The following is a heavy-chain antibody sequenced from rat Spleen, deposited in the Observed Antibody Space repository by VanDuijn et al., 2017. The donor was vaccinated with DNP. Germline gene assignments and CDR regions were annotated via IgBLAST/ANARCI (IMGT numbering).Heavy chain of an antibody. CDR3: ARGGYGIWFAY. J-gene: IGHJ3*01. V-gene: IGHV1-43*01. CDR1: GDTFTSYY. D-gene: IGHD1-7*01. Sequence: QIQLQQSGAEPAKPGSSVKISCKASGDTFTSYYIGWIKQTTGQGLEYIGYINTGSGGTNYNEKFKGKATLTVDKSSSTGFMQLSSLTPDDSAVYYCARGGYGIWFAYWGQGTLVTVSS. CDR2: INTGSGGT.